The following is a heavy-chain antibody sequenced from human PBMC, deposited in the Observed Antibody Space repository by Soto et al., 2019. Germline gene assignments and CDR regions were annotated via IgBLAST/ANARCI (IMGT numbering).Heavy chain of an antibody. CDR1: GFTFSTYG. J-gene: IGHJ4*02. D-gene: IGHD1-26*01. CDR3: ARGGKMMGMDY. CDR2: IWNDGSNK. Sequence: QVQLVESGGGVVQPGRSLRLSCAASGFTFSTYGMHWVRQAPGKGLEWVAAIWNDGSNKYYGDSVRGRFTISRDNSKNTVYLQMDSLRGEDTAVYYCARGGKMMGMDYWGQGSLATVSS. V-gene: IGHV3-33*01.